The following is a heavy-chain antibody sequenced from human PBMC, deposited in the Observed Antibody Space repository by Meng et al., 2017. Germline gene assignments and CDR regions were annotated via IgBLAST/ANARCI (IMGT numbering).Heavy chain of an antibody. CDR1: GFTFGDYA. Sequence: GGSLRLSCTASGFTFGDYAMSWLRQAPGKGLEWVGFIRSKAYGGTTEYAASVKGRFTISRDDSKSIAYLQMNSLKTEDTAVYYCTRVLGYCSSTSCSTLDYWGQGTLVTVSS. D-gene: IGHD2-2*01. CDR3: TRVLGYCSSTSCSTLDY. V-gene: IGHV3-49*03. J-gene: IGHJ4*02. CDR2: IRSKAYGGTT.